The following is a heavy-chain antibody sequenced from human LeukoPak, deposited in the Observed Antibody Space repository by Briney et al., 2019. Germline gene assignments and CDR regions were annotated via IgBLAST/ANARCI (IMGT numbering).Heavy chain of an antibody. V-gene: IGHV1-69*13. Sequence: GASVKVSCKASGGTFSSYAISWVRQAPGQGLEWMGGIIPIFGTANYAQKFQGRVTITADESTSTAYMELSSLRSEDTAVYYCARASYYDFWSGYSQQPPIYGMDVWGQGTTVTVSS. CDR1: GGTFSSYA. D-gene: IGHD3-3*01. CDR2: IIPIFGTA. J-gene: IGHJ6*02. CDR3: ARASYYDFWSGYSQQPPIYGMDV.